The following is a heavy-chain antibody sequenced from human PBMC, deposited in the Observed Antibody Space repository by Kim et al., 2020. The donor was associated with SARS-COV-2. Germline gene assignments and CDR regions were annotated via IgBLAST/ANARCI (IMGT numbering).Heavy chain of an antibody. V-gene: IGHV1-2*06. J-gene: IGHJ3*02. Sequence: ASVKVSCKASGYTFTGYYMHWVRQAPGQGLEWMGRINPNSGGTNYAQKFQGRVTMTRDTSISTAYMELSRLRSDDTAVYYCARDVSGWYRTGVDAFDIWGQGTMVTVSS. D-gene: IGHD6-13*01. CDR1: GYTFTGYY. CDR3: ARDVSGWYRTGVDAFDI. CDR2: INPNSGGT.